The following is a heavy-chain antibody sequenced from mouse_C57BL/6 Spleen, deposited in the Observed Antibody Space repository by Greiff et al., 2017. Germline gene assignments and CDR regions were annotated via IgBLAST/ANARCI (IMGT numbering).Heavy chain of an antibody. CDR3: ATYDGYYVGFAY. CDR1: GYTFTSYW. D-gene: IGHD2-3*01. Sequence: VQLQQPGAELVMPGASVKLSCKASGYTFTSYWMHWVKQRPGQGLEWIGEIDPSDSYTNYNQKFKGKATLTVDKSSSTAYMQLSSLTSEDSAVYYCATYDGYYVGFAYWGQGTLVTVSA. CDR2: IDPSDSYT. J-gene: IGHJ3*01. V-gene: IGHV1-69*01.